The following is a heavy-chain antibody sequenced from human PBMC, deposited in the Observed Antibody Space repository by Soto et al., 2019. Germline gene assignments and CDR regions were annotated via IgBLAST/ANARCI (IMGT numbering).Heavy chain of an antibody. Sequence: HPGGSLRLSFVVSGLTFSKYTMSWARPAPGKGLEWVSGISPSGGATDYADPAKGRFTISRDKSKNTVYLQMNSLRAEDTALYYCAKDYRPGIGDAFDIWGKGTMGTV. CDR3: AKDYRPGIGDAFDI. CDR2: ISPSGGAT. CDR1: GLTFSKYT. D-gene: IGHD1-1*01. V-gene: IGHV3-23*01. J-gene: IGHJ3*02.